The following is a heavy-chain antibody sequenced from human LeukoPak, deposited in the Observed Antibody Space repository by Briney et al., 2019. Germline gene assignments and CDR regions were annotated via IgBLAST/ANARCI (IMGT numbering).Heavy chain of an antibody. CDR1: EYSISSHYY. J-gene: IGHJ5*02. D-gene: IGHD6-19*01. Sequence: PSETLSLTCTVSEYSISSHYYWCWIRPPPGKGLEWFGIISYSGSTSYNASLKGRFTISVDTSKNKLSLKLNTLTAADTAVYYCARDTLVGIAVAGTYRWFDPWGQGTLVTVSS. V-gene: IGHV4-38-2*02. CDR3: ARDTLVGIAVAGTYRWFDP. CDR2: ISYSGST.